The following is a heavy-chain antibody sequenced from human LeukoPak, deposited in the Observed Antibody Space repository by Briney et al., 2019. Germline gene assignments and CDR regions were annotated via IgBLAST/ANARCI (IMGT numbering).Heavy chain of an antibody. D-gene: IGHD5-18*01. CDR1: GLTFSSYS. CDR2: ISSSSSTI. Sequence: GGSLRLSCAASGLTFSSYSMNWVRQAPGKGLEWVSYISSSSSTIYYADSVKGRFTISRDNAKNSLYLQMNSLRAEDTAVYYCAREGSYSYGASDAFDIWGQGTMVTVSS. V-gene: IGHV3-48*01. J-gene: IGHJ3*02. CDR3: AREGSYSYGASDAFDI.